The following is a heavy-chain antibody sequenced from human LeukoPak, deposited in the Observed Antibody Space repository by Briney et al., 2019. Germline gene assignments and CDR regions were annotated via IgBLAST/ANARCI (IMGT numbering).Heavy chain of an antibody. Sequence: ASVKVSCKASGYTFTSYDINWVRQATGQGLEWMGWMNPNSGNTGYAQKFQGRVTMTRNTSISTAYMELSSLRSEDTAVHYCASSHYYDSSGYWIDAFDIWGQGTMVTVSS. CDR1: GYTFTSYD. J-gene: IGHJ3*02. V-gene: IGHV1-8*01. D-gene: IGHD3-22*01. CDR3: ASSHYYDSSGYWIDAFDI. CDR2: MNPNSGNT.